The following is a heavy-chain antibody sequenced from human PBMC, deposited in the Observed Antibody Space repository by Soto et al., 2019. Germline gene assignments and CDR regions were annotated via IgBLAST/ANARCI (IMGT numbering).Heavy chain of an antibody. CDR2: IYYSGST. D-gene: IGHD5-18*01. Sequence: QVQLQESGPGLVKPSETLSLTCTVSGGSISSYYWSWIRQPPGKGLEWIGYIYYSGSTNYNPSLKSRVPISVDTSKKQCSLKLSSVTAADTAVYYCARVRGYSYGYGSFDYWGQGTLVTVSS. CDR1: GGSISSYY. V-gene: IGHV4-59*01. CDR3: ARVRGYSYGYGSFDY. J-gene: IGHJ4*02.